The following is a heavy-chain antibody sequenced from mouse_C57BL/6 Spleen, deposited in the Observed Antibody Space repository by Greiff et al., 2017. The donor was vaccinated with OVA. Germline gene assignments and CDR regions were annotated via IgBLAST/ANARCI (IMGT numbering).Heavy chain of an antibody. CDR1: GYTFTSYW. V-gene: IGHV1-69*01. J-gene: IGHJ2*01. D-gene: IGHD4-1*01. Sequence: QVQLKQPGAELVMPGASVKLSCKASGYTFTSYWMHWVKQRPGQGLEWIGEIDPSDSYTNYNQKFKGKSTLTVDKSSSTAYMQLSSLTSEDSAVYYCARSPGTHYFDCWGQGTTLTVSS. CDR3: ARSPGTHYFDC. CDR2: IDPSDSYT.